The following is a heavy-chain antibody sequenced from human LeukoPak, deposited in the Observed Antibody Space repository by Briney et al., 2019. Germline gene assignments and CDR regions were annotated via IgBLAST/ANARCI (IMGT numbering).Heavy chain of an antibody. J-gene: IGHJ4*02. V-gene: IGHV1-2*02. D-gene: IGHD3-10*01. Sequence: GASVKVSCKASGYTFTGYYMHWVRQAPGQGLEWMGWINPNSGGTNYAQKFQGRVTMTRNTSISTAYMELSSLRSEDPAVYYCARGDSTALTMVRGVIIYYWGQGTLVTVSS. CDR1: GYTFTGYY. CDR2: INPNSGGT. CDR3: ARGDSTALTMVRGVIIYY.